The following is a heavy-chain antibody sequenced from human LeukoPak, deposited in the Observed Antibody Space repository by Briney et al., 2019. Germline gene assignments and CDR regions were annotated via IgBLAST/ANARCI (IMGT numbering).Heavy chain of an antibody. D-gene: IGHD3-9*01. CDR2: INPSGGST. CDR1: GYTFTSYY. V-gene: IGHV1-46*01. CDR3: ARAGYFDWDHDAFDI. Sequence: ASVKVSCKASGYTFTSYYMHWVRQAPGQGLEWMGIINPSGGSTSYAQEFQGRVTMTRDMSTSTVYMELSSLRSEDTAVYYCARAGYFDWDHDAFDIWGQGTMVTVSS. J-gene: IGHJ3*02.